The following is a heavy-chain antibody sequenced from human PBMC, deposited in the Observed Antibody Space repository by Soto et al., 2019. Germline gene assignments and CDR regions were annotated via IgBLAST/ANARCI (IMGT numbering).Heavy chain of an antibody. Sequence: GESLKISCKGSGYKFTSYYIAWVRQMPGKGLDWMGIIYPGDSDTRYSPSFQGQVTISADKSISTAYLQWSSLKASDTAIYYCPGLIAAGDFYGMDVLSPETSVTVSS. CDR1: GYKFTSYY. J-gene: IGHJ6*01. D-gene: IGHD6-13*01. CDR2: IYPGDSDT. CDR3: PGLIAAGDFYGMDV. V-gene: IGHV5-51*01.